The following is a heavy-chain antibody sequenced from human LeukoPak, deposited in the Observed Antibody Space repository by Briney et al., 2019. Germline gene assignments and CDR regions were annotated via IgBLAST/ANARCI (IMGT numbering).Heavy chain of an antibody. V-gene: IGHV3-23*01. D-gene: IGHD4-17*01. CDR3: AKDHASVTSDYFDY. CDR2: ISGSGGST. J-gene: IGHJ4*02. Sequence: GGSLRLSCVASGFTFSSHTMSWVRQAPGKGLERVSAISGSGGSTYYPDSLKGRFTISRDNSKNTLYLQINSLRAEDTAVYYCAKDHASVTSDYFDYWGQGALVTVSS. CDR1: GFTFSSHT.